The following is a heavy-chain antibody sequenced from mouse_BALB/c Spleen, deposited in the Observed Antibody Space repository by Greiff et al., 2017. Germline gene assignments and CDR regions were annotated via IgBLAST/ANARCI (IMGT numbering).Heavy chain of an antibody. CDR1: GYTFTSYV. J-gene: IGHJ4*01. Sequence: LKESGPELVKPGASVKMSCKASGYTFTSYVMHWVKQKPGQGLEWIGYINPYNDGTKYNEKFKGKATLTSDKSSSTAYMELSSLTSEDSAVYYCARYGNYLAMDYWGQGTSVTVSS. CDR3: ARYGNYLAMDY. V-gene: IGHV1-14*01. D-gene: IGHD2-10*02. CDR2: INPYNDGT.